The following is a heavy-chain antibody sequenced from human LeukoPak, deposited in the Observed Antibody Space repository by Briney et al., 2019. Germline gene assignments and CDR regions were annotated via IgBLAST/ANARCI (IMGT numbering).Heavy chain of an antibody. V-gene: IGHV3-11*01. CDR2: ISSSGSTI. J-gene: IGHJ6*03. Sequence: GGSLRLSCAASGFTFRDLYMSWIRQAPGKGLEWVSYISSSGSTIYYADSVKGRFTISRDNAKNSLYLQMNSLRAEDTAVYYCARGPFLSPRAGDYYDSSGYYSTRYYYYMDVWGKGTTVTVSS. CDR1: GFTFRDLY. CDR3: ARGPFLSPRAGDYYDSSGYYSTRYYYYMDV. D-gene: IGHD3-22*01.